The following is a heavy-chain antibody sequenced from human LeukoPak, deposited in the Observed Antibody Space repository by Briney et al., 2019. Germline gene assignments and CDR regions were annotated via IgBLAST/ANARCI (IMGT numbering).Heavy chain of an antibody. CDR2: ISYDGSNK. J-gene: IGHJ4*02. V-gene: IGHV3-30-3*01. D-gene: IGHD5-24*01. Sequence: PGRSLRLSCAAPGFTFSSYAMHWVRQAPGKGLEWVAVISYDGSNKYYADSVKGRFTISRDNSKNTLYLQMNSLRAEDTAVYYCAREEMATNEVDYWGQGTLVTVSS. CDR3: AREEMATNEVDY. CDR1: GFTFSSYA.